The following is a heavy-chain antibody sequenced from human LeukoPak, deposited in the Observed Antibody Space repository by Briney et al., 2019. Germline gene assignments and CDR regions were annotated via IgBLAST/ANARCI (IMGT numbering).Heavy chain of an antibody. CDR1: GFTFSSYD. V-gene: IGHV3-33*01. D-gene: IGHD4/OR15-4a*01. J-gene: IGHJ3*02. Sequence: PGGSLRLSCAASGFTFSSYDMHWVRQAPGRGLEWVALIWSDGSNKYYADSVKGRFTISRDNSENTLYLQMNSLRAEDTAVYYCARRQGAAIDIWGQGTMVTVSS. CDR3: ARRQGAAIDI. CDR2: IWSDGSNK.